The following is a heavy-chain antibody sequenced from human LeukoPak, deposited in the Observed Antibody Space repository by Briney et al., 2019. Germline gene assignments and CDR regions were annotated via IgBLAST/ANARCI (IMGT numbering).Heavy chain of an antibody. CDR3: ARAPHFFDTSGSRYYFDY. V-gene: IGHV4-39*07. CDR1: GGSISSISYY. Sequence: SETLSLTCTVSGGSISSISYYWGWLRQPPGKGLEWIGSIYYSGNTYYSPSLMSRVTISVDTSKNQFSLNLSSVTAADTAVYFCARAPHFFDTSGSRYYFDYWGQGALVTVSS. D-gene: IGHD3-22*01. CDR2: IYYSGNT. J-gene: IGHJ4*02.